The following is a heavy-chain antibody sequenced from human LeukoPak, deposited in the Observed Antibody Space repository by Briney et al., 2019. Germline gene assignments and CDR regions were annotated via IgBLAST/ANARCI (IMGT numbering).Heavy chain of an antibody. CDR1: GGSISSYY. D-gene: IGHD6-13*01. V-gene: IGHV4-4*07. CDR2: IYTSGST. J-gene: IGHJ4*02. CDR3: ARGPLLAAAGTILDY. Sequence: PSETLFLTCTVSGGSISSYYWSWIRQPAGKGLEWIGRIYTSGSTNYNPSLKSRVTMPVDTSKNQFSLKLSSVTAADTAVYYCARGPLLAAAGTILDYWGQGTLVTVTS.